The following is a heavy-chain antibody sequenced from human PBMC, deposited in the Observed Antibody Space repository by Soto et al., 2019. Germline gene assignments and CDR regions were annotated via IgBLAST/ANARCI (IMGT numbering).Heavy chain of an antibody. Sequence: SVKVSCKASGGTFSSYTISWVRQAPGQGLEWMGRIIPILGIANYAQKFQGRVTITADKSTSTAYMELSSLRSEDTAVYYCARDLGYCSSTSCYLSHYYYYYGMDVWGQGTTVTV. D-gene: IGHD2-2*01. J-gene: IGHJ6*02. V-gene: IGHV1-69*04. CDR1: GGTFSSYT. CDR3: ARDLGYCSSTSCYLSHYYYYYGMDV. CDR2: IIPILGIA.